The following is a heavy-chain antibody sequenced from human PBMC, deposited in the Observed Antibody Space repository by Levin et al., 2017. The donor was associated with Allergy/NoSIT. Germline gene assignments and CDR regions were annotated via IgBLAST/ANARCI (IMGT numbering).Heavy chain of an antibody. D-gene: IGHD3-9*01. CDR2: IYYSGET. Sequence: ASQTLSLTCSVSGGSTRLGGYYWGWIRQHPVKGLEWLGYIYYSGETFYNPSVESRLVISHDTSENQFSLKLTSLTAADTAVYYCVRAQTGYVSPFDFWGPGTLVTVSS. V-gene: IGHV4-31*03. J-gene: IGHJ4*02. CDR1: GGSTRLGGYY. CDR3: VRAQTGYVSPFDF.